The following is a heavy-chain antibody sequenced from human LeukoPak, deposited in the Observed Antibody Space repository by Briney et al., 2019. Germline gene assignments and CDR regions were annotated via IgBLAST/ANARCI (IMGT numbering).Heavy chain of an antibody. CDR1: GFTFSSYE. CDR2: IKQDGSEK. J-gene: IGHJ3*02. CDR3: ARDRIPTFAPAFDI. D-gene: IGHD2-15*01. Sequence: GGSLRLSCAASGFTFSSYEMHWVRQAPGKGLEWVANIKQDGSEKYYVDSVKGRFTISRDNAKNSLYLQMNSLRAEDTAVYYCARDRIPTFAPAFDIWGQGTMVTVSS. V-gene: IGHV3-7*01.